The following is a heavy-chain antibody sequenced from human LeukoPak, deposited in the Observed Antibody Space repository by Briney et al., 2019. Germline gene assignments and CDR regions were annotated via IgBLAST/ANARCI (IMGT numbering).Heavy chain of an antibody. CDR3: ARVYYSSSYDYWYFDL. J-gene: IGHJ2*01. V-gene: IGHV4-59*01. CDR1: GGSIRSYY. D-gene: IGHD6-13*01. CDR2: IYYSGST. Sequence: PSETLSLTCTVSGGSIRSYYWSWIRQPPGKGLEWIGYIYYSGSTNYNPSLKSRVTISVDTYKNQFSLKLSSVTAADTAVYYCARVYYSSSYDYWYFDLWGRGTLVTVSS.